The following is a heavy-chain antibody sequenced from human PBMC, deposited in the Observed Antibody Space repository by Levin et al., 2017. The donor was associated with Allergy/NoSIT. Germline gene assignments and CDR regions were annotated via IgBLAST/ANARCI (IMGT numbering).Heavy chain of an antibody. J-gene: IGHJ5*02. D-gene: IGHD3-10*01. CDR3: AKDQDAVFGDDWFDP. V-gene: IGHV3-23*01. CDR1: GFTFSSYA. Sequence: GGSLRLSCVASGFTFSSYAMSWVRQAPGKGLEWVSAISGSGGRTYYADSVKGRFTISRDNSKNTLYLQMNSLRAEDTAIYYCAKDQDAVFGDDWFDPWGQGTLVTVSS. CDR2: ISGSGGRT.